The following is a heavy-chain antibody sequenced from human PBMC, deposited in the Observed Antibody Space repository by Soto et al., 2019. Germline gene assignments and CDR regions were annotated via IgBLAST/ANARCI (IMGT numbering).Heavy chain of an antibody. J-gene: IGHJ6*02. CDR1: CGSISSSNW. V-gene: IGHV4-4*02. CDR2: IYHSGST. Sequence: SETLSLTCAVSCGSISSSNWWSWVRQPPGKGLEWIGEIYHSGSTNYNPSLKSRVTISVDKSKNQFSLKLSSVTAADTAVYYCARGATTQYYYYGMDVWGQGTTVTVSS. CDR3: ARGATTQYYYYGMDV. D-gene: IGHD1-26*01.